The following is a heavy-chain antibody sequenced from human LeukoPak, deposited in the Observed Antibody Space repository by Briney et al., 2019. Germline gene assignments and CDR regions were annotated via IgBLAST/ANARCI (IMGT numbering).Heavy chain of an antibody. J-gene: IGHJ1*01. D-gene: IGHD6-25*01. Sequence: PGRSLRLSCAASGFTFSSYGMHWVRQAPGKGLEWVAVISYDGSNKYYADSVKGRFTISRDNSKNTLYLQMNSLRAEDTAVYYCAKEPTSYSSGWYFHHWGQGTLVTVSS. CDR2: ISYDGSNK. CDR1: GFTFSSYG. CDR3: AKEPTSYSSGWYFHH. V-gene: IGHV3-30*18.